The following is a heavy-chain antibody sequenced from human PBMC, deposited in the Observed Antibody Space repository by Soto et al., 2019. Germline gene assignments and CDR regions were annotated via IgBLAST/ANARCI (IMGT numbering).Heavy chain of an antibody. Sequence: GGSLRLSCAASGFTFSSYSMNWVRQAPGKGLEWVSSISSSSSYIYYADSVKGRFTISRDNAKNSLYLQMNSLRAEDTAVYYCAREIEEYNGRYKAFDIWGQGTMVTVSS. J-gene: IGHJ3*02. CDR1: GFTFSSYS. CDR3: AREIEEYNGRYKAFDI. V-gene: IGHV3-21*01. CDR2: ISSSSSYI. D-gene: IGHD1-26*01.